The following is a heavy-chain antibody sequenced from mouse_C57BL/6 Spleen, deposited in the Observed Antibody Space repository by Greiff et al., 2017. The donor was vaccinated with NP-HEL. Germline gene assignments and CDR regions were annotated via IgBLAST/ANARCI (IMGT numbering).Heavy chain of an antibody. Sequence: EVHLVESGGDLVKPGGSLKLSCAASGFTFSSYGMSWVRQTPDKRLEWVATISSGGSYTYYPDSVKGRFTISRDNAKNTLYLQMSSLKSEDTAMYYCARQGTGTGAMDYWGQGTSVTVSS. D-gene: IGHD4-1*01. CDR2: ISSGGSYT. V-gene: IGHV5-6*01. J-gene: IGHJ4*01. CDR3: ARQGTGTGAMDY. CDR1: GFTFSSYG.